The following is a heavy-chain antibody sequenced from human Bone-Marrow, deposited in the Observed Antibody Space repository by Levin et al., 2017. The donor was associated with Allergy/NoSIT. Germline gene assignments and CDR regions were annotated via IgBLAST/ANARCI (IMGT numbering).Heavy chain of an antibody. J-gene: IGHJ6*02. D-gene: IGHD3-10*01. CDR1: GFTFSDYY. CDR2: ISARGNSK. Sequence: GESLKISCAASGFTFSDYYMSWIRQAPGKGLEWVSYISARGNSKYHAGSVKGRFTISRDNAKNSLYLAMNNLRADDTAVYYCARDRGADYGSGRDGMDVWGQGTTVTVSS. CDR3: ARDRGADYGSGRDGMDV. V-gene: IGHV3-11*01.